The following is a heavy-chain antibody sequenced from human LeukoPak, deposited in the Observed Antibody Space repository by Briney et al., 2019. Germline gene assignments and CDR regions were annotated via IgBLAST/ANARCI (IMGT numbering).Heavy chain of an antibody. CDR1: GQSFTTYL. D-gene: IGHD4-17*01. V-gene: IGHV5-51*01. Sequence: GESLKISCKGSGQSFTTYLIAWVRQMPGKGLEWMGIIDPGDSGARYSPSFQGQVTVSADKSISTAYLQWSSLKASDTAMYYCARRDDYGDSLYDYWGQGTLVTVSS. J-gene: IGHJ4*02. CDR3: ARRDDYGDSLYDY. CDR2: IDPGDSGA.